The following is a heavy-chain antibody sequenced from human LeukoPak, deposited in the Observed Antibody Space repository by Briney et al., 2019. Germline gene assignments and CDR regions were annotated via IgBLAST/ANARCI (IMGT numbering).Heavy chain of an antibody. Sequence: ASVKVSCKASGYTFTGYYMHWVRQAPGQGLEWMGWINPNSGGTNYAQKFQGRVTTTRDTSISTAYMELSRLRSDDTAVYYCARAACDYGDSLDYWGQGTLVTVSS. J-gene: IGHJ4*02. CDR2: INPNSGGT. CDR1: GYTFTGYY. V-gene: IGHV1-2*02. CDR3: ARAACDYGDSLDY. D-gene: IGHD4-17*01.